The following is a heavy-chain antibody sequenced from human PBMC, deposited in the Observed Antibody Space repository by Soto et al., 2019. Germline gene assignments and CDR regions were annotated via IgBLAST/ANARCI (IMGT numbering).Heavy chain of an antibody. CDR1: GGSISSYY. J-gene: IGHJ4*02. Sequence: SETLSLTCTVSGGSISSYYWNWVRQPPGKGLEWIGYIYYSGSTNYNPSLKSRVTISVDTSKNQFSLKLSSVTAADTAVYYCARRPGYGNAFDYWGQGTLVTVSS. CDR2: IYYSGST. V-gene: IGHV4-59*08. CDR3: ARRPGYGNAFDY. D-gene: IGHD5-12*01.